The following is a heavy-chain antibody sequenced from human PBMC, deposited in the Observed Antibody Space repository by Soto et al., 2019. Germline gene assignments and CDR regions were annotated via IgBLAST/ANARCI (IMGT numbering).Heavy chain of an antibody. CDR3: VRGGLPPRGLDVFYV. Sequence: PGGSLRLSCAASGFTLRNYDMYWVRQVTGEGLEWVSGIGTGGDTHYSGSVKGRFTISRENAQNSLFLQMDSLRAGDTAVYYCVRGGLPPRGLDVFYVCGPGTMVTLSS. CDR2: IGTGGDT. V-gene: IGHV3-13*01. D-gene: IGHD2-2*01. CDR1: GFTLRNYD. J-gene: IGHJ3*01.